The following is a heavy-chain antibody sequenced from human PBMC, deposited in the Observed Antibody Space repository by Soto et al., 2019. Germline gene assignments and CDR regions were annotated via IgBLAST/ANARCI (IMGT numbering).Heavy chain of an antibody. CDR2: ISYDGSNK. CDR1: GFTFSSYG. Sequence: PGGSLRLSCAASGFTFSSYGMHWVRQAPGKGLEWVAVISYDGSNKYYADSVKGRFTISRDNSKNTLYLQMNSLRAEDTAVYYCAKDDPPDGDSSSWVVGYWGQGTLVTVSS. CDR3: AKDDPPDGDSSSWVVGY. J-gene: IGHJ4*02. D-gene: IGHD6-13*01. V-gene: IGHV3-30*18.